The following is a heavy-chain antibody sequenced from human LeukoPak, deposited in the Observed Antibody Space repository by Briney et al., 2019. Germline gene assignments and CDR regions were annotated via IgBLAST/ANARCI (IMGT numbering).Heavy chain of an antibody. Sequence: ASVEVSCKASGYTFTSYGISWVRQAPGQGLEWMGWISAYNGNTNYAQKLQGRVTMTTDTSTSTAYMELRSLRSDDTAVYYCARISMVRGDFNYFDYWGQGTLVTVSS. D-gene: IGHD3-10*01. CDR1: GYTFTSYG. CDR3: ARISMVRGDFNYFDY. J-gene: IGHJ4*02. V-gene: IGHV1-18*01. CDR2: ISAYNGNT.